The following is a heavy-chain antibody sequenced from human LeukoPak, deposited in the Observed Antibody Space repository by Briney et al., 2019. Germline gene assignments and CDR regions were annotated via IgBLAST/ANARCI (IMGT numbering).Heavy chain of an antibody. D-gene: IGHD3-22*01. CDR2: INRSGST. Sequence: SETLSLTCAVYGGSFSGYYWSWIRQPPGKGLEWIGEINRSGSTNYNPSLKSRVTISVDTSKNQFSLKLSSVTAADTAVYYCARGSSLYYCDSSGYYFHNYYGMDVWGQGTTVTVSS. J-gene: IGHJ6*02. V-gene: IGHV4-34*01. CDR3: ARGSSLYYCDSSGYYFHNYYGMDV. CDR1: GGSFSGYY.